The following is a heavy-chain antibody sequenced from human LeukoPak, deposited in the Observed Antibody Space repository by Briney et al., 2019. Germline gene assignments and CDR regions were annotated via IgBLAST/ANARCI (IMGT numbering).Heavy chain of an antibody. CDR2: INHSGST. Sequence: PSETLSLTCAVYGVSFSGYYWSWIRQPPGKGLEWIGEINHSGSTNYNPSLKSRVTISVDTSKNQFSLKLSSVTAADTAVYYCARGHSGYWGQGTLVTVSS. D-gene: IGHD2-15*01. CDR3: ARGHSGY. CDR1: GVSFSGYY. V-gene: IGHV4-34*01. J-gene: IGHJ4*02.